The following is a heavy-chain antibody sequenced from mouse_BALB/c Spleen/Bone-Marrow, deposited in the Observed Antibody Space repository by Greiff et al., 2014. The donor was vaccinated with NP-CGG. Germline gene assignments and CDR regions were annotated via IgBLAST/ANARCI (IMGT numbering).Heavy chain of an antibody. J-gene: IGHJ4*01. CDR3: TRTHYYGSRYYYAMDY. CDR2: INPSNGGT. CDR1: GYTFTSYY. V-gene: IGHV1S81*02. Sequence: QVHVKQSGAELVKPGASVELSCKASGYTFTSYYMYWVKQRPGQGLEWIGGINPSNGGTNFNEKFKSKATLTVDKSSSTAYMQLSSLTSEDSAVYYCTRTHYYGSRYYYAMDYWGQGTSVTVSS. D-gene: IGHD1-1*01.